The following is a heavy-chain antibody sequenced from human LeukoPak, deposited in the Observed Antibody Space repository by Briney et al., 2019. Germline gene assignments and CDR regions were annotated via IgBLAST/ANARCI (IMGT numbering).Heavy chain of an antibody. D-gene: IGHD2-2*01. CDR1: GGTFSSYA. CDR3: ARGPDGYCSSTSCFRRTGLDP. J-gene: IGHJ5*02. V-gene: IGHV1-69*13. CDR2: IIPIFGTA. Sequence: GASVKVSCKASGGTFSSYAISWVRQAPGQGLEWMGGIIPIFGTANYAQKFQGRVTITADESTSTAYMELSSLRSEDTAVYYCARGPDGYCSSTSCFRRTGLDPWGQGTLVTVSS.